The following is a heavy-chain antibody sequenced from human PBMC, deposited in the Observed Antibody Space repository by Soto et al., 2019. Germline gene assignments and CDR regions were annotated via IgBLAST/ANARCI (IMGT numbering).Heavy chain of an antibody. CDR2: IKSKTDGGTT. CDR1: GFTFSNAW. D-gene: IGHD2-15*01. CDR3: TTRGGAHLLKGYCSGGSCYYFDY. J-gene: IGHJ4*02. Sequence: GGSLRLSCAASGFTFSNAWMNWVRQAPGKGLEWVGRIKSKTDGGTTDYAAPVKGRFTISRDDSKNTLYLQMNSLKTEDTAVYYCTTRGGAHLLKGYCSGGSCYYFDYWGQGTLVTVSS. V-gene: IGHV3-15*07.